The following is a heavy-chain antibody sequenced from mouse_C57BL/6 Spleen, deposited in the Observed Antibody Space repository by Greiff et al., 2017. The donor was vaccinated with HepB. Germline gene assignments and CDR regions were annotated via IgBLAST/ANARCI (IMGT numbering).Heavy chain of an antibody. V-gene: IGHV1-22*01. CDR1: GYTFTDYN. CDR2: INPNNGGT. J-gene: IGHJ3*01. D-gene: IGHD2-4*01. CDR3: ARGSTMIRAWFAY. Sequence: VQLQQSGPELVKPGASVKMSCKASGYTFTDYNMHWVKQSHGKSLEWIGYINPNNGGTSYNQKFKGKATLTVNKSSSTAYMELRSLTSEDSAVYYCARGSTMIRAWFAYWGQGTLVTVSA.